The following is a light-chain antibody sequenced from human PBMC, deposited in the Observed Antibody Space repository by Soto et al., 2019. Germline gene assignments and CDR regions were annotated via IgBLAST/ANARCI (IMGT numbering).Light chain of an antibody. CDR3: QQSSSTLLT. CDR2: AAS. J-gene: IGKJ4*01. Sequence: DIQMTQSPSSLSASVGDRVTITCRASQSISSYLNWYQQKPGKAPKLLIYAASSLQGGVPSRFSGSGSGTDFTLTISSLQREDCAMCCSQQSSSTLLTVGGGTKVEIK. CDR1: QSISSY. V-gene: IGKV1-39*01.